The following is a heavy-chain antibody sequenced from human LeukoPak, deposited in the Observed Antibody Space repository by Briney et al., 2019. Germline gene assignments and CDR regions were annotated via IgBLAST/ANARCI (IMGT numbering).Heavy chain of an antibody. D-gene: IGHD3-10*01. V-gene: IGHV1-18*04. CDR2: ISAYNGNT. J-gene: IGHJ4*02. Sequence: GASVKVSCKASGYTFTSYGISWVRQAPGQGLEWMGWISAYNGNTNYAQKLQGRVTMTTDTYTSTAYMELRSLRSDDTAVYYCVRGLASGYGSGSYSDYWGQGTLVTVSS. CDR3: VRGLASGYGSGSYSDY. CDR1: GYTFTSYG.